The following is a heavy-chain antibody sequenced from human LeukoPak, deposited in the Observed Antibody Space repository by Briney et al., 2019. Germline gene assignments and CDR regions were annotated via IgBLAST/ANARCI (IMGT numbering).Heavy chain of an antibody. V-gene: IGHV3-30-3*01. CDR2: ISYDGSNK. CDR3: ARAVVNYYDSKGDRPYGAFDI. D-gene: IGHD3-22*01. CDR1: GFTFSSYA. J-gene: IGHJ3*02. Sequence: PGGSLRLSCAASGFTFSSYAMHWVRQAPGKGLEWVAVISYDGSNKYYADSVKGRFTISRDNSKNTLYLQMNSLRAEDTAVYYCARAVVNYYDSKGDRPYGAFDIWGHGTMVTVSS.